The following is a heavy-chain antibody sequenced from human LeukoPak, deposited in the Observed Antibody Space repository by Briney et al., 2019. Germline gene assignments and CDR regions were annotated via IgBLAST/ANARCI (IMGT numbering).Heavy chain of an antibody. D-gene: IGHD2/OR15-2a*01. CDR1: GYSISSGYY. J-gene: IGHJ3*02. Sequence: SETLSLTCTVSGYSISSGYYWGWIRQPPGKGLEWIGNIYPSGTTYYNPSLKTRVTISVDTSKNQFSLKLSSVTAADTAVYYCARYGLLNISEINGFDIWGQGTMVTVSS. CDR2: IYPSGTT. CDR3: ARYGLLNISEINGFDI. V-gene: IGHV4-38-2*02.